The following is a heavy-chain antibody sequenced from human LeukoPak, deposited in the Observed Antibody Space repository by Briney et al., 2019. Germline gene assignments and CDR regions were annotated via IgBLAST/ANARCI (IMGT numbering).Heavy chain of an antibody. Sequence: GSLSFSGAASAFAFSGYAMLWVRQAPGKGLEYVSIISSDGYNTFYADSVKGRFIISRDNSKNTLHLQMVSLGAEDMAVYYCVRGHSGYYYDYWGQGTLVTVSS. J-gene: IGHJ4*02. D-gene: IGHD3-22*01. V-gene: IGHV3-64*02. CDR2: ISSDGYNT. CDR3: VRGHSGYYYDY. CDR1: AFAFSGYA.